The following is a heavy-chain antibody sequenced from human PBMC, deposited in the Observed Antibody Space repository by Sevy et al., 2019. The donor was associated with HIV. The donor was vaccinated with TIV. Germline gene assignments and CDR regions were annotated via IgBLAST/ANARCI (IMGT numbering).Heavy chain of an antibody. CDR1: GGSISSYY. V-gene: IGHV4-4*07. J-gene: IGHJ3*02. CDR2: IYTSGST. Sequence: SETLSLTCTVSGGSISSYYWSWIRQPAGKGLEWIGRIYTSGSTNYNPSLKSRVTMSVDTSKNQFSLKLSSVTAADTAVYYCARDLYYYDSSGYPGGAFHIWGQGTMVTVSS. CDR3: ARDLYYYDSSGYPGGAFHI. D-gene: IGHD3-22*01.